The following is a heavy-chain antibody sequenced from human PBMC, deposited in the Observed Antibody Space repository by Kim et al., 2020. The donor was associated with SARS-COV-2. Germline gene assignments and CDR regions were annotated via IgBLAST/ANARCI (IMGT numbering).Heavy chain of an antibody. Sequence: SETLSLTCTVSGASINNVGYYWIWIRQHPGKGLEWIGYIDYSGTTHYNPSLKSPVSISRDTSKNQFSLEVTSVTAADSAVYYCARDRSRLAAYYKDNWFDPWGQGIQVLVSS. V-gene: IGHV4-31*01. CDR3: ARDRSRLAAYYKDNWFDP. CDR1: GASINNVGYY. J-gene: IGHJ5*02. CDR2: IDYSGTT. D-gene: IGHD3-9*01.